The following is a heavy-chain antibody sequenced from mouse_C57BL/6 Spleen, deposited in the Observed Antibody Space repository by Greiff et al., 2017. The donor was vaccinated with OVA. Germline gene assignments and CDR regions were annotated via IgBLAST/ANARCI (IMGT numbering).Heavy chain of an antibody. D-gene: IGHD2-4*01. CDR3: AREDYDYDGVFAY. Sequence: QVQLQQSGAELARPGASVKLSCKASGYTFTSYGISWVKQRTGQGLEWIGEIYPRSGNTYYNEKFKGKATLTADKSSSTAYMELRSLTSEDSAVYFCAREDYDYDGVFAYWGQGTLVTVSA. CDR2: IYPRSGNT. CDR1: GYTFTSYG. J-gene: IGHJ3*01. V-gene: IGHV1-81*01.